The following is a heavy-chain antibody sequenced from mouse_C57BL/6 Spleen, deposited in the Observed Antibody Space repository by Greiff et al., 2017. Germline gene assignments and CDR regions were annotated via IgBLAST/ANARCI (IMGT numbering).Heavy chain of an antibody. V-gene: IGHV1-15*01. CDR1: GYTFTDYE. CDR2: IDPETGGT. CDR3: TPMVTTAWFAY. Sequence: VQLQQSGAELVRPGASVTLSCKASGYTFTDYEMHWVKQTPVHGLEWIGAIDPETGGTAYNQKFKGKAILTADKSSSTAYMELRSLTSEDSAVYYCTPMVTTAWFAYWGQGTLVTVSA. D-gene: IGHD2-1*01. J-gene: IGHJ3*01.